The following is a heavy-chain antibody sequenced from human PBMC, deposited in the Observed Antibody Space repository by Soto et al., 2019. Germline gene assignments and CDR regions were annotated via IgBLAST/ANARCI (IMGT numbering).Heavy chain of an antibody. J-gene: IGHJ6*02. CDR3: ARGRYSSSWYTGYGMDV. CDR1: GGSFSGYY. V-gene: IGHV4-34*01. CDR2: INHSGST. D-gene: IGHD6-13*01. Sequence: PSETLSLTCAVYGGSFSGYYWSWIRQPPGKGLEWIGEINHSGSTNYNPSLKSRVTISVDTSKNQFSLKLSSVTAADTAVYYCARGRYSSSWYTGYGMDVWGQGTTVTVSS.